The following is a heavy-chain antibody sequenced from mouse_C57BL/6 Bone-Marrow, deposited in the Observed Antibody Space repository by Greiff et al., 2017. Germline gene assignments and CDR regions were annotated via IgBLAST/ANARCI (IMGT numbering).Heavy chain of an antibody. V-gene: IGHV1-55*01. D-gene: IGHD1-1*01. CDR3: AGVLLDWYVDV. J-gene: IGHJ1*03. CDR1: GYTFTSYW. Sequence: QVQLQQPGAELVKPGASVKMSCKASGYTFTSYWITWVKQRPGQGLEWIGDLYPGSGSTNYNAKFKSKATLTVDTSSSTAYMQRSSLTSEDSAVYYCAGVLLDWYVDVWGTGTTVTVAS. CDR2: LYPGSGST.